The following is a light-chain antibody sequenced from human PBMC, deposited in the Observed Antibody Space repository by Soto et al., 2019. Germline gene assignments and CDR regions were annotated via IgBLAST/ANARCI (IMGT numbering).Light chain of an antibody. V-gene: IGLV6-57*04. CDR3: QSYDSDLVV. CDR2: ENN. CDR1: SGSIANNY. J-gene: IGLJ2*01. Sequence: NFMLTQPHSVSESPGKTLSISCTRSSGSIANNYVQWYQQRPGSAPTTVIYENNQRPSGVPDRFSGSTDGSSNSASLTISGLQTEDEADYYCQSYDSDLVVFGVGTKVTVL.